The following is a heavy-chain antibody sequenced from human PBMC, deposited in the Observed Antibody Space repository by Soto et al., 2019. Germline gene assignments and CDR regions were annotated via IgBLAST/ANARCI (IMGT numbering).Heavy chain of an antibody. D-gene: IGHD6-6*01. J-gene: IGHJ6*02. Sequence: SEKLSDTWAGYGGSFRRYSWSWCRAPPEKGMEGIGEINHSGRTNYNPSLKSRVTISVDTSKIQFSLKLSSVTAADTAVYYCAIYIAARPYYYYGRAFWGQWTSGTV. CDR1: GGSFRRYS. CDR3: AIYIAARPYYYYGRAF. V-gene: IGHV4-34*01. CDR2: INHSGRT.